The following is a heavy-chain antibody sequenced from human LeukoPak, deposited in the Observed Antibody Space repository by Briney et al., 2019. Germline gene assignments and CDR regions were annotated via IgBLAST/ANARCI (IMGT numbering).Heavy chain of an antibody. Sequence: SQTLSLTCTVSGGSISSGSYYWSWIRQPAGKGLEWIGRIYTSGSTNYNPSLKSRVTISVDTSKNQFSLKLSSVTAADTAVYYCAREVHGYSYGYDNWFDPWGQGTLATVSS. CDR2: IYTSGST. CDR3: AREVHGYSYGYDNWFDP. J-gene: IGHJ5*02. CDR1: GGSISSGSYY. D-gene: IGHD5-18*01. V-gene: IGHV4-61*02.